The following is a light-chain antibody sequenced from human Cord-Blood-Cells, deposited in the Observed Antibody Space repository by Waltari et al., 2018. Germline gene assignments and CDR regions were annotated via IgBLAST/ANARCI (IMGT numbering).Light chain of an antibody. V-gene: IGLV2-14*01. Sequence: QSALTQPASVSGSPGPSITISCTGTSSDVGGYNYVPWYQQHPGKAPKLLIYDVSNRPSGVSNRFSGSKSGNTASLTISGLHAEDEADYYCSSYTSSSTYVFGTGTKVTVL. CDR2: DVS. J-gene: IGLJ1*01. CDR1: SSDVGGYNY. CDR3: SSYTSSSTYV.